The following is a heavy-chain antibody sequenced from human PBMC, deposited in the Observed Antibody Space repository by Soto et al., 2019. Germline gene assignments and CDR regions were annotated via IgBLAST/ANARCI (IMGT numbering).Heavy chain of an antibody. CDR1: GGSISGYY. CDR3: AGYDILTGYLDY. D-gene: IGHD3-9*01. J-gene: IGHJ4*02. CDR2: IYYSGST. V-gene: IGHV4-59*05. Sequence: PSETLSLTCTVSGGSISGYYWSWIRQPPGKGLEWIGSIYYSGSTYYNPSLKSRVTISVDKSKNQFSLKLSSVTAADTAVYYCAGYDILTGYLDYWGQGTLVTVSS.